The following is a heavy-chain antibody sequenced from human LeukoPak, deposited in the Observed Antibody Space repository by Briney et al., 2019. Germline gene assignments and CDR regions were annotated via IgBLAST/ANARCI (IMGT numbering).Heavy chain of an antibody. J-gene: IGHJ4*02. Sequence: GESLKISCKGSGYSFTSYWIGWVRQMPGKGLEWMGIIYPGDSDTRYSPSFQGQVTISADKSIGTAYLQWSSLKASDAAMYYCARRVEMATIYFDYWGQGTLVTVSS. CDR3: ARRVEMATIYFDY. V-gene: IGHV5-51*01. CDR1: GYSFTSYW. D-gene: IGHD5-24*01. CDR2: IYPGDSDT.